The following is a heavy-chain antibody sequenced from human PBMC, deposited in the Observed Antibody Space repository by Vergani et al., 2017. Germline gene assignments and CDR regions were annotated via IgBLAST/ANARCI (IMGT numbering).Heavy chain of an antibody. CDR2: VSGSSATP. CDR1: GFSFPGYA. J-gene: IGHJ4*02. D-gene: IGHD5-12*01. CDR3: TTGSRGYTGYFFDY. V-gene: IGHV3-23*01. Sequence: EVQLLESGGGLVQPGGSLRLFCEASGFSFPGYAMSWVRQAPGKGLEWVSSVSGSSATPYYANSVKGRFIISRDNSKNTLHLQMNSLRADDTAVYYCTTGSRGYTGYFFDYWGQGTLATVSS.